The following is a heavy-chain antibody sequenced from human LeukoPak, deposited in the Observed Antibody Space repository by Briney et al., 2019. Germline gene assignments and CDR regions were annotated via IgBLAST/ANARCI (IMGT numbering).Heavy chain of an antibody. Sequence: GGSLRLSCAASGFTFSSYSVNWVRQAPGKGLEWVSSISGSSSYIYYADSVKGRFTISRDNSKNTLYLQMNSLRAEDTAVYYCAKSSGRYSYDARFDAFDIWGQGTMVTVSS. J-gene: IGHJ3*02. D-gene: IGHD5-18*01. CDR3: AKSSGRYSYDARFDAFDI. CDR1: GFTFSSYS. CDR2: ISGSSSYI. V-gene: IGHV3-21*04.